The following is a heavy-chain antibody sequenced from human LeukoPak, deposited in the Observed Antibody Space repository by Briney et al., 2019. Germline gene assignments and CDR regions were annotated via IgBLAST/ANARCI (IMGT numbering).Heavy chain of an antibody. CDR2: INSDGSIT. CDR1: GFTFSSYW. Sequence: PGGSLRLSCAGSGFTFSSYWMHWVRQAPGKGLVWVSRINSDGSITDYADSVRGRFTISRDNAKNTLYLQMNSLRAEDTAVYYCARSGGSFAKGFDPWGQGTLVTVSS. D-gene: IGHD1-26*01. CDR3: ARSGGSFAKGFDP. V-gene: IGHV3-74*01. J-gene: IGHJ5*02.